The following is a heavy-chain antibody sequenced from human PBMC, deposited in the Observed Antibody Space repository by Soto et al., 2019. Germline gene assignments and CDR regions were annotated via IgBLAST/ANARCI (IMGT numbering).Heavy chain of an antibody. D-gene: IGHD3-22*01. CDR1: GFTFSNAW. V-gene: IGHV3-15*07. J-gene: IGHJ4*02. CDR2: IQSKAGGGAT. CDR3: TTASSGKFDY. Sequence: GGSLRLSCAASGFTFSNAWMNWVRQAPGKGLEWVGRIQSKAGGGATEFAAPVKGRFAISRDDSKNTLYLQMNSLKTEDTAVYYCTTASSGKFDYWGQGTLVTVSS.